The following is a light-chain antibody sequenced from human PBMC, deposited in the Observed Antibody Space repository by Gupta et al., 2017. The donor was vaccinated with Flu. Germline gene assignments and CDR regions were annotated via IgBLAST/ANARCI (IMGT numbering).Light chain of an antibody. CDR3: QQYTKWPIS. CDR2: TAS. CDR1: QNVGRN. J-gene: IGKJ4*01. V-gene: IGKV3D-15*01. Sequence: ESVMTQSPVILSASPAERVTLSCRASQNVGRNLAWYQQKPGRAPRLLIFTASTRAADVPARFSGSGSGTDFTLTIDGLQSEDFAIYFCQQYTKWPISFGGGTTVDIK.